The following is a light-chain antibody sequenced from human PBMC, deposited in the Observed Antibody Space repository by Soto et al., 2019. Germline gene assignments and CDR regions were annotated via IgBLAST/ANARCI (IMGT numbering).Light chain of an antibody. Sequence: DIVMTQSPLSLPVTPGEPASISCRSSQSLLHSNGYSYLDWYLQKPGQSPQLLIYLGSNRASGVPDRFSGSGSGTDFTLKISRVEAEDVGVYYCMQALQTPVYTFGQGTRLEIK. CDR3: MQALQTPVYT. CDR2: LGS. J-gene: IGKJ5*01. V-gene: IGKV2-28*01. CDR1: QSLLHSNGYSY.